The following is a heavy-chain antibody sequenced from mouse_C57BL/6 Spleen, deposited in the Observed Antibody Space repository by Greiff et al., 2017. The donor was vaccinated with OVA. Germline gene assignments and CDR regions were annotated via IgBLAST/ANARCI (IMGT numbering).Heavy chain of an antibody. CDR2: IYPGDGDT. CDR1: GYAFSSSW. J-gene: IGHJ4*01. D-gene: IGHD1-1*01. Sequence: QVQLKESGPELVKPGASVKISCKASGYAFSSSWMNWVKQRPGKGLEWIGRIYPGDGDTNYNGKFKGKATLTADKSSSTAYMQLSSLTSEDSAVYFCARSGPTTVSYAMDYWGQGTSVTVSS. CDR3: ARSGPTTVSYAMDY. V-gene: IGHV1-82*01.